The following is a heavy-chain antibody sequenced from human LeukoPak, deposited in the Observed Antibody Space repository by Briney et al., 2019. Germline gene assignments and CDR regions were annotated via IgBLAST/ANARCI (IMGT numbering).Heavy chain of an antibody. CDR1: GFTFSSYG. CDR2: ISYDGTNK. Sequence: PGGSLRLSCAASGFTFSSYGMHWVRQAPGKGLEWVAVISYDGTNKYYADSVKGRFTISRDNSKNTLYLQMNSLRAEDTAVYYCAKTKTTVVMRYYFDYWGQGTLVTVSS. D-gene: IGHD4-23*01. CDR3: AKTKTTVVMRYYFDY. V-gene: IGHV3-30*18. J-gene: IGHJ4*02.